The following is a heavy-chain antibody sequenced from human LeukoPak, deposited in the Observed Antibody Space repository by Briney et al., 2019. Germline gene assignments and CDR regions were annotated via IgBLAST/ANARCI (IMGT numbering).Heavy chain of an antibody. D-gene: IGHD1-26*01. CDR2: INAGNGNT. CDR3: ARPHLYSGSYYGDAFDI. CDR1: GYTFTSYA. Sequence: ASVKVSCKASGYTFTSYAMHWVRQAPGQRLEWMGWINAGNGNTKYSQKFQGRVTITRDTSASTAYMELSSLRSEDTAVYYCARPHLYSGSYYGDAFDIWGQGTMVTVSS. V-gene: IGHV1-3*01. J-gene: IGHJ3*02.